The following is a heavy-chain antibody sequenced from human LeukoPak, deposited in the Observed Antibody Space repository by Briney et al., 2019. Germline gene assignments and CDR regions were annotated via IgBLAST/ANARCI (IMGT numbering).Heavy chain of an antibody. Sequence: ASVKVSCKASGGTFSSYAISWVRQAPGQGLEWMGGIIPIFGTANYAQKFQGRVTITADESTSTAYMELSSLRSEDTAVYYCASGGIAVATRGFDYWGQGALVTVSS. CDR2: IIPIFGTA. J-gene: IGHJ4*02. CDR1: GGTFSSYA. D-gene: IGHD6-19*01. V-gene: IGHV1-69*13. CDR3: ASGGIAVATRGFDY.